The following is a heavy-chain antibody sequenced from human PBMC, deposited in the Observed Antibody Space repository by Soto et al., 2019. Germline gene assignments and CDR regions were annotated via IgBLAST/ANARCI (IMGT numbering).Heavy chain of an antibody. D-gene: IGHD6-6*01. Sequence: EVQLVESGGGPVKSGQSLRLSCVASGFTLSNYRMTWVRQGPGKGLEWVSSINSRADYTHYTDSVKGRFTISRDNAKNSVYLHMNSLRAEDAAVYYCGREKEDEGSSSLRVYYGVDVWGQGTTVIVSS. CDR1: GFTLSNYR. CDR2: INSRADYT. V-gene: IGHV3-21*06. J-gene: IGHJ6*02. CDR3: GREKEDEGSSSLRVYYGVDV.